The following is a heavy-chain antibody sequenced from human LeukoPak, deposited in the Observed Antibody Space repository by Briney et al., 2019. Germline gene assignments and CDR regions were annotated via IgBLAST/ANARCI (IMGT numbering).Heavy chain of an antibody. V-gene: IGHV4-34*01. J-gene: IGHJ6*03. D-gene: IGHD3-10*01. Sequence: SETLSLTCAVYGGSFSGYYWSWIRQPPGKGLEWIGEINHRGSTKYNTSLKSRVTIDTSKNQFSLKLSSVTAADTAVYYCARRVGRWFGERAYYYNYMDVWGKGTTVTISS. CDR1: GGSFSGYY. CDR2: INHRGST. CDR3: ARRVGRWFGERAYYYNYMDV.